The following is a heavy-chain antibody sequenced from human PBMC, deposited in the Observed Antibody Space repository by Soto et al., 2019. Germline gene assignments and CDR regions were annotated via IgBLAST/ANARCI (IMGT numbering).Heavy chain of an antibody. V-gene: IGHV3-23*01. CDR1: GFTFSSYA. CDR2: ISGSGGST. J-gene: IGHJ5*02. D-gene: IGHD2-2*03. Sequence: GGSLRLSCAASGFTFSSYAMSWVRQAPGKGLEWVSAISGSGGSTYYADSVKGRFTISRDNSKNTLYLQMSSLIAEDTAVYYCAKDGYCTSTSCSTNWFDPWGQGTLVTVSS. CDR3: AKDGYCTSTSCSTNWFDP.